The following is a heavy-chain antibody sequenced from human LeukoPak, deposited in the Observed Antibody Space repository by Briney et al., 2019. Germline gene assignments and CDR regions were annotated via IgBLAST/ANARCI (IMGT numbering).Heavy chain of an antibody. V-gene: IGHV4-34*01. CDR2: ISHSGST. J-gene: IGHJ3*02. Sequence: PSETLSLTCAVYGGSFSGYYWSWIRQPPGKGLEWIGEISHSGSTNYNPSLKSRVTISVDTSKNQFSLKLSSVTAADTAVYYCARLKRDAFDIWGQGTMVTVSS. CDR1: GGSFSGYY. CDR3: ARLKRDAFDI.